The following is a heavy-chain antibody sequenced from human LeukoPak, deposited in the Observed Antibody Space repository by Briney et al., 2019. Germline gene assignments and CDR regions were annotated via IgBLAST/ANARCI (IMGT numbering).Heavy chain of an antibody. CDR2: IYTSGST. V-gene: IGHV4-4*07. CDR3: ARDEGYCSGGSCSPKAYNWFDP. J-gene: IGHJ5*02. Sequence: SETLSLTCTVPGGSISSYYWSWIRQPAGKGLEWIGRIYTSGSTNYNPSLKSRVTMSVDTSKNQFSLKLSSVTAADTAVYYCARDEGYCSGGSCSPKAYNWFDPWGQGTLVTVSS. D-gene: IGHD2-15*01. CDR1: GGSISSYY.